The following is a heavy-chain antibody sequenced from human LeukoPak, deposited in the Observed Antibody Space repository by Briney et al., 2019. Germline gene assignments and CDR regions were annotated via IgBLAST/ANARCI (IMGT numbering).Heavy chain of an antibody. J-gene: IGHJ4*02. V-gene: IGHV4-59*01. CDR3: ARARRGKWLGSLGGFDY. Sequence: SETLSLTCTVSGGSISSYYWSWIRQPPGKGLEWIGYIYYSGSTNYNPSLKSRVTISVDTSKNQFSLKLSSVTAADTAVYYCARARRGKWLGSLGGFDYWGQGTLVTVSS. CDR1: GGSISSYY. D-gene: IGHD5-12*01. CDR2: IYYSGST.